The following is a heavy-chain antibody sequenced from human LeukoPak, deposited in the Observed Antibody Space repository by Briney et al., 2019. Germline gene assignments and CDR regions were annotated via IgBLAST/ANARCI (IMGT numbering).Heavy chain of an antibody. CDR3: ARVSSGAFDY. J-gene: IGHJ4*02. D-gene: IGHD6-25*01. Sequence: SETLSLTCTVSGGSISSYYWIWIRQPPGRGLEWVGYMSDSGSTNYNPSLKSRVTISVDTSKNKFSLKLSSVTAADTAVYYCARVSSGAFDYWGQGTLVTVSS. CDR1: GGSISSYY. CDR2: MSDSGST. V-gene: IGHV4-59*01.